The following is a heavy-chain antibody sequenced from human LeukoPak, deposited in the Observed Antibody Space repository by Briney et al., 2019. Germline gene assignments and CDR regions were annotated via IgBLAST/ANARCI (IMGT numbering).Heavy chain of an antibody. CDR2: INPYSGDT. Sequence: ASVKVSCKASGYTFSDNYLHWVRQAPGQGLEWMGCINPYSGDTKYSQKFQGRVTMTRDASLSTAYMELSRLRSEDTAVYYCARGPVPAAMPARGMAYYYYYMDVWGKGTTVTVSS. D-gene: IGHD2-2*01. J-gene: IGHJ6*03. CDR3: ARGPVPAAMPARGMAYYYYYMDV. CDR1: GYTFSDNY. V-gene: IGHV1-2*02.